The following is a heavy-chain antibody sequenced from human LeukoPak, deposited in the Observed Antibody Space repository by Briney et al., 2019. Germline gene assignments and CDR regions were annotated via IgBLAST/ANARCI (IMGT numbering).Heavy chain of an antibody. J-gene: IGHJ4*02. CDR2: IYYSGST. D-gene: IGHD5-18*01. CDR3: ARDWGGQLWLSY. V-gene: IGHV4-31*03. Sequence: PSETLSLTCTVSGGSISSGGYYWSWIRQHPGKGLEWIGYIYYSGSTYYNPSLKSRVTISVDTSKNQFSLKLSSVTAADTAVYYCARDWGGQLWLSYWGQGTLVTVSS. CDR1: GGSISSGGYY.